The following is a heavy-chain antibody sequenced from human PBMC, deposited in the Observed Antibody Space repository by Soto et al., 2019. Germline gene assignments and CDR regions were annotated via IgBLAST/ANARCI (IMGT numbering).Heavy chain of an antibody. Sequence: GGALRLSCAASGFTCSSYGMHWVRQAPGKGLEWVADISSSRSTIYYADSVKGRFTISRDNAKNSLYLQMNSLRAEDTAVYYCARGHIAVAGTDYWGQGTLVTVSS. CDR2: ISSSRSTI. CDR1: GFTCSSYG. J-gene: IGHJ4*02. CDR3: ARGHIAVAGTDY. V-gene: IGHV3-48*01. D-gene: IGHD6-19*01.